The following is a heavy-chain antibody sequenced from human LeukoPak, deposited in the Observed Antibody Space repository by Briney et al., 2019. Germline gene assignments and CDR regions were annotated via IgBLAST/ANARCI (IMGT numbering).Heavy chain of an antibody. CDR2: IKTETDGGTT. J-gene: IGHJ4*02. D-gene: IGHD2-8*01. Sequence: GGSLRLSCAASGFSFSNAWMIWVRQAPGKGLEWVGRIKTETDGGTTDYAAPVKGRFTISRDDSKNTLYLQMNSLKSEDTGVYCCTKVVLPVHFDYWGQGTLVTVAS. V-gene: IGHV3-15*01. CDR3: TKVVLPVHFDY. CDR1: GFSFSNAW.